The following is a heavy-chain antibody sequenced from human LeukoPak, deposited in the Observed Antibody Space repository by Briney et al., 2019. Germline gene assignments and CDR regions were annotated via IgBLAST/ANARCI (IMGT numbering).Heavy chain of an antibody. CDR1: GFTFSSYG. D-gene: IGHD2-2*01. V-gene: IGHV3-30*03. CDR2: ISYDGSNK. CDR3: ARGSSIVVVPAATSYYYYGMDV. Sequence: PGGSLRLSCAASGFTFSSYGMHWVRQAPGKGLEWVAVISYDGSNKYYADSVKGRFTISRDNSKNTLYLQMNSLRAEDTAVYYCARGSSIVVVPAATSYYYYGMDVWGQGTTVTVSS. J-gene: IGHJ6*02.